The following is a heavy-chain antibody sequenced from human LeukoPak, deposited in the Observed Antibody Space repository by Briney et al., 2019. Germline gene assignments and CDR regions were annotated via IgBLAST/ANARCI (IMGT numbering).Heavy chain of an antibody. D-gene: IGHD3-22*01. CDR3: ARASGYAFDY. CDR2: LYPSGSS. CDR1: GASISPYY. Sequence: SGTLSLTCTVSGASISPYYWNWIRQSAGKGLEWIGRLYPSGSSDYNPSLKSRVTMSVDTSKNQFSLKLSSVTAADTAVYYCARASGYAFDYWGQGTLVTVSS. V-gene: IGHV4-4*07. J-gene: IGHJ4*02.